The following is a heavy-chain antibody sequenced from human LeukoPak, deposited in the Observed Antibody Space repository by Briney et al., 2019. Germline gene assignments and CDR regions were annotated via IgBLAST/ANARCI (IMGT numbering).Heavy chain of an antibody. Sequence: GGSLRLSCAASGFTFSSYGMHWVRQAPGKGLELVAFIRYDGSNKYYADSVKGRFTISRDNSKNTLYLQMNSLRAEDTAVYYCAKDPYYSYGPYYFDYWGQGTLVTVSS. CDR3: AKDPYYSYGPYYFDY. D-gene: IGHD5-18*01. J-gene: IGHJ4*02. V-gene: IGHV3-30*02. CDR1: GFTFSSYG. CDR2: IRYDGSNK.